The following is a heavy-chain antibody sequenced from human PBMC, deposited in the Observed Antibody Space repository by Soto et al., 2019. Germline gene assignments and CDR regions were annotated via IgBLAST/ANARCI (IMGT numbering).Heavy chain of an antibody. J-gene: IGHJ6*02. Sequence: GGSLRLSCAASGVTVSSNYMSWVRQAPGKGLEWVSVIYSGGSTYYADSVKGRFTISRDNSKNTLYLQMNSLRAEDTAVYYCARENDSSSAPYYYGMDVWGQGTTVTLSS. CDR1: GVTVSSNY. V-gene: IGHV3-53*01. CDR3: ARENDSSSAPYYYGMDV. CDR2: IYSGGST. D-gene: IGHD6-6*01.